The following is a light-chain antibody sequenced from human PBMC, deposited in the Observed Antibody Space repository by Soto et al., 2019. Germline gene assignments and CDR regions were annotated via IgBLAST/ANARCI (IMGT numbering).Light chain of an antibody. Sequence: DIQMTQSPSTLSGSVGDRVTITCRASQTISSWLAWYQQKPGKAPKILIYKASTLKSGVPSRFSGSGSGTEGTITISSLQPDDFATYDCQHYNSYSEAFGQGTKVDI. V-gene: IGKV1-5*03. CDR1: QTISSW. CDR2: KAS. J-gene: IGKJ1*01. CDR3: QHYNSYSEA.